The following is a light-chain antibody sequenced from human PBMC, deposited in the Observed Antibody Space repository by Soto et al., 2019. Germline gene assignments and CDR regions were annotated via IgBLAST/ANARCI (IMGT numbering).Light chain of an antibody. J-gene: IGKJ1*01. CDR2: KAS. V-gene: IGKV1-5*03. CDR3: QHYNTWT. Sequence: DIQMTQSPSTLSASVGDRVTITCRASQSISSWLAWYQQKPGKAPKLLIYKASSLESGVPSRFGGSGSGTEFTLTISSLQADDFGSYYCQHYNTWTFGPGTKVDIK. CDR1: QSISSW.